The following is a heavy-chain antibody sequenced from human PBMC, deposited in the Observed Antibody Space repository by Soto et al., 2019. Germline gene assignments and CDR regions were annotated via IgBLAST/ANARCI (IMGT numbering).Heavy chain of an antibody. D-gene: IGHD6-13*01. CDR2: IYYSGST. Sequence: TPSPPSTFSGGSLSSGGYYWSLIRQHPGKGLEWIGYIYYSGSTYYNPSLKSRVTISVDTSKNQFSLKLSSVTAADTAVYYCARGGIAAAAPPDYWGQGTLVTVSS. J-gene: IGHJ4*02. V-gene: IGHV4-31*03. CDR1: GGSLSSGGYY. CDR3: ARGGIAAAAPPDY.